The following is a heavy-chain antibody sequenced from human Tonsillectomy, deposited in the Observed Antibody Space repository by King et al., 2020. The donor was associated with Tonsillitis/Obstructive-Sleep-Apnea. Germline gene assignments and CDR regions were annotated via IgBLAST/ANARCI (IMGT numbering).Heavy chain of an antibody. CDR3: ASAGPDPEGRSTRCYEDNDWSY. CDR2: ISSDGNNK. J-gene: IGHJ4*02. D-gene: IGHD2-2*01. CDR1: GFTFKNSP. Sequence: VPLVSSGGGVVQPGRSLRVSCTASGFTFKNSPLHWIRQAPGKGLEWVAVISSDGNNKYYADSVKGRFTLYRDNSKTTLYLRMNSLRTEDTAVYYCASAGPDPEGRSTRCYEDNDWSYWGQGTLGTGS. V-gene: IGHV3-30*04.